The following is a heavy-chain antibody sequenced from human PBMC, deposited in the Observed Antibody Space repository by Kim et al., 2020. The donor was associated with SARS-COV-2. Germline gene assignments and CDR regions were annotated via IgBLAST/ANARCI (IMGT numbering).Heavy chain of an antibody. CDR1: GGSISSYY. CDR3: ARVPTISTLGAPRFKWFDP. Sequence: SETLSLTCTVSGGSISSYYWSWVRQPPGKGLEWIGQIYYSGGTNYNPSLKSRVNISGDTSKNQFSLKLSSVTAADTAVYYCARVPTISTLGAPRFKWFDPWGQGALVTVSS. J-gene: IGHJ5*02. D-gene: IGHD4-4*01. CDR2: IYYSGGT. V-gene: IGHV4-59*01.